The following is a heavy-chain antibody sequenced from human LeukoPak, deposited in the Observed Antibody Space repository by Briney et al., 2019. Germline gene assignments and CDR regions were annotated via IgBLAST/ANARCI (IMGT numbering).Heavy chain of an antibody. Sequence: GGSLRLSCAVSGFTFSSYAMSWVRQAPGKGLEWVATISSSGGSTYYADSLKGRFTISRDNSKNKLYLQMNSLRDEDTDVYYCAKDRWGGSGWDYFDYWGEGTLVIVSS. CDR3: AKDRWGGSGWDYFDY. CDR1: GFTFSSYA. J-gene: IGHJ4*02. CDR2: ISSSGGST. D-gene: IGHD6-19*01. V-gene: IGHV3-23*01.